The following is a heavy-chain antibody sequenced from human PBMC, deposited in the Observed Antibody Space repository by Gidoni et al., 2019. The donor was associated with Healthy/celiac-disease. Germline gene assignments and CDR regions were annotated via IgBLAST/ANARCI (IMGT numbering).Heavy chain of an antibody. J-gene: IGHJ4*02. V-gene: IGHV3-23*01. Sequence: EVQLLESGGGWVQPGGSRRLSCAASGFTFSSYAMSWVRQAPGKGLEWVSAISGSGGSTYYADSVKCRFTISRDNSKNTLYLQMNSLRAEDTAVYYCAKGCGYQLLLFDYWGQGTLVTVSS. D-gene: IGHD2-2*01. CDR2: ISGSGGST. CDR1: GFTFSSYA. CDR3: AKGCGYQLLLFDY.